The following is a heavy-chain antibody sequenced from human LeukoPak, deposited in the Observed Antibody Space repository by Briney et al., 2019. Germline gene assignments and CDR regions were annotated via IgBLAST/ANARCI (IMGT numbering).Heavy chain of an antibody. D-gene: IGHD6-19*01. V-gene: IGHV3-74*01. CDR2: INSDGSST. J-gene: IGHJ4*02. CDR3: ARDFVAVAGSFDC. CDR1: GFTFSGYW. Sequence: GGSLRLSFAASGFTFSGYWMHWVRQAPGKGLVWVSHINSDGSSTTYAESVKGRFTISRDNSKNTLYLQMNSLRTEDTAVYYCARDFVAVAGSFDCWGQGTLVTVSS.